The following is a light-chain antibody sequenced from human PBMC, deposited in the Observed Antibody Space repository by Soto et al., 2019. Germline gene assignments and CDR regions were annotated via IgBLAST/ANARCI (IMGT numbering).Light chain of an antibody. Sequence: PQPAHLSGSPGQPITTPRHGTTSDVGGYNYVSWYQQHPGKAPKLMIYDVSNRPSGVSNRFSGSKSGNTASLTISGLQAEDEADYYCSSYTSSSTVFGTGTKVTVL. J-gene: IGLJ1*01. CDR1: TSDVGGYNY. CDR2: DVS. CDR3: SSYTSSSTV. V-gene: IGLV2-14*01.